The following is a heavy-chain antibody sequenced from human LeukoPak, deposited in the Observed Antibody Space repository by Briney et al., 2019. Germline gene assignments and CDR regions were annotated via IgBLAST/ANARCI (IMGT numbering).Heavy chain of an antibody. CDR3: ARDAVSGTKYYYYYMDV. Sequence: SETLSLTCTVSGGSIRNYYWSWIRQPAGKGLEWIGRIYSSGSTNYNPSLKSRVTMSVDTSKNQFSLKLSSVTAADTAVYYCARDAVSGTKYYYYYMDVWGKGTTVTVSS. J-gene: IGHJ6*03. CDR1: GGSIRNYY. V-gene: IGHV4-4*07. CDR2: IYSSGST. D-gene: IGHD1-26*01.